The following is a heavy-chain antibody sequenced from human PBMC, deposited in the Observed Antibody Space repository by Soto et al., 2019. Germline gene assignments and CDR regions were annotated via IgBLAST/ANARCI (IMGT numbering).Heavy chain of an antibody. CDR2: IWYDGSNK. D-gene: IGHD6-19*01. Sequence: QVQLVESGGGVVQPGRSLRLSCAASGFTFSSYGMHWVRQAPGKGLEWVAVIWYDGSNKYYADSVKGRFTISRDNSKNTLYLQMNSLRAEDTAVYYCARSGQWLYSVAWYYGRDVWGQGTTVTVSS. CDR1: GFTFSSYG. CDR3: ARSGQWLYSVAWYYGRDV. V-gene: IGHV3-33*01. J-gene: IGHJ6*02.